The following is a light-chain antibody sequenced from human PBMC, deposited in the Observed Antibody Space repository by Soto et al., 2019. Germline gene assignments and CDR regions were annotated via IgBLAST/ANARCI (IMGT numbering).Light chain of an antibody. CDR1: QSVSTN. CDR3: QQYSHWPT. CDR2: GAS. V-gene: IGKV3-15*01. Sequence: EIVMTQSPATLSVSPGERATLSCRASQSVSTNLAWYQQKPGQAPRLLIYGASTRATGFPDRFSGSGSGTEVILTISSLQSEDFAVYYCQQYSHWPTFGQGTKVEIK. J-gene: IGKJ1*01.